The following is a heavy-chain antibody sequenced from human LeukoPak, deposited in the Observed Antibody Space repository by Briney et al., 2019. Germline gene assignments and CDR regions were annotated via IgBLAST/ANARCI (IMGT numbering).Heavy chain of an antibody. CDR2: ISYDGSNK. J-gene: IGHJ4*02. D-gene: IGHD6-13*01. Sequence: GGSLRLSCAASGFTFSSYAMHWVRQAPGKGLEWVAVISYDGSNKYYADSVKGRFTISRDNSKNTLYLQMNSLRAEDTAVYYCAREGAAAGQVYDYWGQGTLVTVSS. CDR1: GFTFSSYA. V-gene: IGHV3-30*04. CDR3: AREGAAAGQVYDY.